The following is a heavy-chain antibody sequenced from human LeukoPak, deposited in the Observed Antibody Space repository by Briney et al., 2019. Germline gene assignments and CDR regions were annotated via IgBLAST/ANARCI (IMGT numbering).Heavy chain of an antibody. CDR2: ISHSGDT. CDR1: GETFSGHF. CDR3: ARSVSLTRGIKCDY. Sequence: SETLSLTCAVYGETFSGHFWSWIRQAPGKGLEWLGEISHSGDTKYNPSLKSRVTVAVDTSKNQFSLQLTSVTAADTAVYYCARSVSLTRGIKCDYWSQGSLITVSS. J-gene: IGHJ4*02. D-gene: IGHD3-9*01. V-gene: IGHV4-34*08.